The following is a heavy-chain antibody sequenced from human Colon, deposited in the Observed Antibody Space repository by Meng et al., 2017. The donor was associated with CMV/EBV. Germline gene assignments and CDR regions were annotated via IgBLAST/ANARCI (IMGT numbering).Heavy chain of an antibody. V-gene: IGHV4-34*01. CDR2: INQSGST. CDR1: GGSLSGYY. D-gene: IGHD3-3*01. Sequence: QVQLQQWCAGLFKTSETLSPPCGVSGGSLSGYYWTWIRQSPGKGLEWIGEINQSGSTNYNPSLKSRVTVSVDTSKNQFSLRVTSVTAADSALYYCAREAGPFFGVIVYDSWGQGTLVTVSS. CDR3: AREAGPFFGVIVYDS. J-gene: IGHJ4*02.